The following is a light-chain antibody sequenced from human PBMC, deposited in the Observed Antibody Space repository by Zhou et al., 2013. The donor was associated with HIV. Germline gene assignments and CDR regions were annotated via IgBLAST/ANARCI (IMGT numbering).Light chain of an antibody. CDR3: QQSYSTPWT. Sequence: DIQMTQSPSTLSASIGDRVAVTCRASQNVSSWLAWYQQKPGKAPKLLIYAASTLQTGVPSRFSGSGSGTDFTLTISSLQPGDFASYYCQQSYSTPWTFGQGTKVEIK. CDR2: AAS. V-gene: IGKV1-39*01. J-gene: IGKJ1*01. CDR1: QNVSSW.